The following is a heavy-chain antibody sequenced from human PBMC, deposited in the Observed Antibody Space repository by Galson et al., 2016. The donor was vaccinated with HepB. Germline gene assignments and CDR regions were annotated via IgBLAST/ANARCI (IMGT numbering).Heavy chain of an antibody. Sequence: SLRLSCAASRFTFNSYDIHWVRQAPGKGLEWVAVISYDGSKKYYAASVKGRFTISRDNSKNTLYLQMNGLRTEDTAVYYCGKELRSSWYVDSYFYYGVYVWGQGTTVTVSS. CDR2: ISYDGSKK. V-gene: IGHV3-30*18. D-gene: IGHD6-13*01. CDR1: RFTFNSYD. J-gene: IGHJ6*02. CDR3: GKELRSSWYVDSYFYYGVYV.